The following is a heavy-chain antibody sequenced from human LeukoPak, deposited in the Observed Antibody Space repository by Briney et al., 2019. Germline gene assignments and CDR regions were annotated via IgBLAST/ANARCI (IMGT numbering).Heavy chain of an antibody. V-gene: IGHV4-59*01. J-gene: IGHJ6*03. Sequence: SETLSLTCTVSGGSISSYYWSWIRQPPGKGLEWIGYIYYSGSTNYNPSLKSRVTISVDTSKNQFSLKLSSVTAADTAVYYCARGTYGDHNYYYYYYMDVWGKGTTVTVSS. CDR1: GGSISSYY. CDR2: IYYSGST. D-gene: IGHD4-17*01. CDR3: ARGTYGDHNYYYYYYMDV.